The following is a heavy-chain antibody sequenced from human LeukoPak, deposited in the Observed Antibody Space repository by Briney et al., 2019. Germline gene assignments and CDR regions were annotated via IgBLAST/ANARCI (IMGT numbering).Heavy chain of an antibody. V-gene: IGHV4-4*07. J-gene: IGHJ4*02. Sequence: SETLSLTCTVSGGSISSYYWSWIRQPAGKGLEWIGRIYTSGSTNYNPSLKSRVTMSVDTSKNQFSLKLSSVTAADTAVYYCARRDYYYGSGSYYKHWGQGTLVTVSS. D-gene: IGHD3-10*01. CDR1: GGSISSYY. CDR2: IYTSGST. CDR3: ARRDYYYGSGSYYKH.